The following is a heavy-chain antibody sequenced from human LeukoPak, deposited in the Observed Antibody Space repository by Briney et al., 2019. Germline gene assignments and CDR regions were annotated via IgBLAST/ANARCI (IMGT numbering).Heavy chain of an antibody. D-gene: IGHD2-15*01. Sequence: GGSLRLSCAASGFTFRSYSMSWVRQAPGGGLEWVSVIYSGGSTYYADPVKGRFTISRDNANNSLYLQMNSLRAEDRALYYCARSGLYCSGSSCYSDNLYCFDYWGQGTLVTVSS. V-gene: IGHV3-53*01. CDR3: ARSGLYCSGSSCYSDNLYCFDY. J-gene: IGHJ4*02. CDR2: IYSGGST. CDR1: GFTFRSYS.